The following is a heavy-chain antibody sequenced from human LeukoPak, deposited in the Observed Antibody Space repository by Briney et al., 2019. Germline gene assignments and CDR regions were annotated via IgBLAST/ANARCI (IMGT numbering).Heavy chain of an antibody. D-gene: IGHD1/OR15-1a*01. CDR3: STRITGTTGTDY. CDR2: IRSKANSYAT. Sequence: GGSLGLSCAASGFTFSGSSMHWVRQAPGKGLEWAGRIRSKANSYATVYAESVKGRFTISRDDSKNTAYLQMNSLKTEDTAVYYCSTRITGTTGTDYWGQGTLVTVSS. J-gene: IGHJ4*02. V-gene: IGHV3-73*01. CDR1: GFTFSGSS.